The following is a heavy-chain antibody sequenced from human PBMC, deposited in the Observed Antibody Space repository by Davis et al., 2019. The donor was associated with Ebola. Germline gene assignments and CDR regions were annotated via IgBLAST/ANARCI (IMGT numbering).Heavy chain of an antibody. CDR1: GFSFSSTW. V-gene: IGHV3-74*01. CDR3: VKDTSSIWFDV. Sequence: PGGSLRLSCAASGFSFSSTWMHWVRQAPGKGLVWVSRIHSDGTSTIYTDSVKGRFTISRDNAKNTLYLQMNSLIVEDTAIYYCVKDTSSIWFDVWGQGTMVTVSS. D-gene: IGHD6-13*01. CDR2: IHSDGTST. J-gene: IGHJ3*01.